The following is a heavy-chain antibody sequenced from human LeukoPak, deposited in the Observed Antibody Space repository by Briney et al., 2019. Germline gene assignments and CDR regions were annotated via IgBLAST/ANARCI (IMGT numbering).Heavy chain of an antibody. CDR3: ARITMIGNWFDP. J-gene: IGHJ5*02. CDR1: GGSISSYY. Sequence: SETLSLTCTVSGGSISSYYRSWIRQPPGKGLEWIGCIYYSGSTNYNPSLKGRVTISVDTSKNQFSLKLSSVTAADTAVYYCARITMIGNWFDPWGQGTLVTVSS. D-gene: IGHD3-22*01. CDR2: IYYSGST. V-gene: IGHV4-59*01.